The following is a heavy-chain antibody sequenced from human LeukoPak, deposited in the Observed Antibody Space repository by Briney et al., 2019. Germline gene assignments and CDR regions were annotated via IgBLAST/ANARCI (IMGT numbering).Heavy chain of an antibody. CDR3: ARYCGGDCYGMDV. CDR1: GFTFSSYW. J-gene: IGHJ6*02. V-gene: IGHV3-7*01. D-gene: IGHD2-21*01. Sequence: GGSLRLSCAASGFTFSSYWMSWARQAPGKGLEWLANIKQDGSEIHYVDSVKGRFTISRENAKNSLYLQMDSLRAEDTALYYCARYCGGDCYGMDVWGQGTTVTVSS. CDR2: IKQDGSEI.